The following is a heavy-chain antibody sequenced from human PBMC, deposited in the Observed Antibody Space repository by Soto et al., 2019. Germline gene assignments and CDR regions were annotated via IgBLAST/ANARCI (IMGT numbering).Heavy chain of an antibody. CDR1: GYTFTSYA. J-gene: IGHJ2*01. D-gene: IGHD3-9*01. CDR3: ARAPYYDILTGYYLNWYFDL. Sequence: GASVKVSCKASGYTFTSYAMHWVRQAPGQRLEWMGWINAGNGNTKYSQKFQGRVTITRDTSASTAYMELSSLRSEDTAVYYCARAPYYDILTGYYLNWYFDLWGRGTLVTVPS. CDR2: INAGNGNT. V-gene: IGHV1-3*01.